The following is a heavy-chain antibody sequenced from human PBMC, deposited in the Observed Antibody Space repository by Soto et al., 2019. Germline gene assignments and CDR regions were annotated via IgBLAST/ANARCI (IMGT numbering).Heavy chain of an antibody. V-gene: IGHV3-33*01. J-gene: IGHJ4*02. D-gene: IGHD2-21*02. CDR1: GLPFNNYA. CDR2: IWHDGSNE. Sequence: GGSLRLSCAASGLPFNNYAMHWFRQAPGKGLEWVAVIWHDGSNEHYADSVKGRFRIARDNSNNTLYLQMNSLRGEDTALYYCARDDVSMVTTFLDYWGLGTLVTVSS. CDR3: ARDDVSMVTTFLDY.